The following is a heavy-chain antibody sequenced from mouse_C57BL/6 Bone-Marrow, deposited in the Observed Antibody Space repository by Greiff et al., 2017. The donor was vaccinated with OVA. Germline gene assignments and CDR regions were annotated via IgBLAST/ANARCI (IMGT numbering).Heavy chain of an antibody. D-gene: IGHD1-1*01. V-gene: IGHV5-17*01. Sequence: EVQVVESGGGLVKPGGSLKLSCAASGFTFSDYGMHWVRQAPEKGLEWVAYISSGSSTIYYADTVKGRFTISRDNAKNTLFLQMTSLRSEDTAMYYCARTLYYYGSRFAYWGQGTLVTVSA. J-gene: IGHJ3*01. CDR3: ARTLYYYGSRFAY. CDR2: ISSGSSTI. CDR1: GFTFSDYG.